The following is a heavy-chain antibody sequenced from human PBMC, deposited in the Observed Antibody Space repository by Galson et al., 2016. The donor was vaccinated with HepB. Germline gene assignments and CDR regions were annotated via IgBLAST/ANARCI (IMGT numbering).Heavy chain of an antibody. CDR1: GFTFDDHA. CDR3: ARESCQGYCLYHYYGMDV. Sequence: SLRLPCAASGFTFDDHAMHWVRQAPGKRLECVAGISWNSLIIVSSYSVKRRFTVSRDNAKNSMHLQMNSLRAEDPAVYYCARESCQGYCLYHYYGMDVWGQGTTVTVSS. CDR2: ISWNSLII. J-gene: IGHJ6*02. D-gene: IGHD2-15*01. V-gene: IGHV3-9*01.